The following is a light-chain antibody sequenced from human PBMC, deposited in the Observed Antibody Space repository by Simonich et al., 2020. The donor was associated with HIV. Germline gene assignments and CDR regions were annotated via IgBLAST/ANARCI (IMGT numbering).Light chain of an antibody. V-gene: IGKV3-20*01. CDR3: QQYGSSPLT. J-gene: IGKJ4*01. CDR1: QSVSSNF. Sequence: EIVLTQSPGTLSLSPGERATLSCRASQSVSSNFLAWYQQKPGQAPRLLIYTSSYRTTGIPDRFSVSGSGTDFTLTISRLEPEDFAVYYCQQYGSSPLTFGGGTKVEIK. CDR2: TSS.